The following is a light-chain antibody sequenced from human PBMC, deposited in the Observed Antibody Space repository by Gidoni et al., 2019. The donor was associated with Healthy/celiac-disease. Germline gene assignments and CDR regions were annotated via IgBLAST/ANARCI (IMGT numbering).Light chain of an antibody. Sequence: DIVTTHSPLSLPVTPGEPASIPCRPSQSLLHSNGYSYLDWYLQNPGQSPQLLIYLGSNRAPGVPDRFSGSGSGTDFTLKISRVEAEDVGVYYCMQALQTPRTFGQGTKLEIK. CDR2: LGS. J-gene: IGKJ2*02. CDR3: MQALQTPRT. CDR1: QSLLHSNGYSY. V-gene: IGKV2-28*01.